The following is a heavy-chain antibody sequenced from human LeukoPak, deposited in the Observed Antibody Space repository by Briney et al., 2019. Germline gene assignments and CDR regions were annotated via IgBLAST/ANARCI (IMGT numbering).Heavy chain of an antibody. J-gene: IGHJ4*02. CDR3: ARKRNWGFDY. Sequence: SETLSLTCAVYGGSFSGYYWSWIRQPPGKGLEWIGEINHSGSTNYNPSLKSRVTISVDTSKNQFYLKLSSVTAADTAEYYCARKRNWGFDYWGQGTLVTVSS. CDR2: INHSGST. V-gene: IGHV4-34*01. D-gene: IGHD7-27*01. CDR1: GGSFSGYY.